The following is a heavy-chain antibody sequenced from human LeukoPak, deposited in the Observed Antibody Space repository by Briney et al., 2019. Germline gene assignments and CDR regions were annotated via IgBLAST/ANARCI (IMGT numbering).Heavy chain of an antibody. J-gene: IGHJ4*02. CDR1: GVSINSYY. Sequence: SETLSLTCTVSGVSINSYYWSWIRQPPGKGLEWIGYIYYTGSTNYNPSLKSRVTISIDTSKNQFSLELRSVTAADTAVYYCAGDIPLDYWGQGTLITVSS. V-gene: IGHV4-59*01. CDR2: IYYTGST. CDR3: AGDIPLDY.